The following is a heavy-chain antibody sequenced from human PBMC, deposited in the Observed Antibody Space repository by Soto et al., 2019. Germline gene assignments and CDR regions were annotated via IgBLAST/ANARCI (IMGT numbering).Heavy chain of an antibody. CDR1: GGSITTTSW. V-gene: IGHV4-4*02. D-gene: IGHD4-17*01. J-gene: IGHJ4*02. Sequence: SETLSLTCAVSGGSITTTSWWSWVRQPPGKGLEWIGEVHHSGSSNYNPSLKSRVTISVDKSKNQFSLNLSSVTAADTAVYYCATHPPYGPLDHWGQGTLVTVSS. CDR3: ATHPPYGPLDH. CDR2: VHHSGSS.